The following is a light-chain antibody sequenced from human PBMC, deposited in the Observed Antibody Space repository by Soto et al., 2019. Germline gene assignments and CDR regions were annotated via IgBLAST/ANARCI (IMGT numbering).Light chain of an antibody. J-gene: IGLJ1*01. CDR2: DVS. CDR1: SSDVGGYNA. V-gene: IGLV2-14*01. Sequence: QSALTQPASVSGSPGQSITISCTGTSSDVGGYNAVSWYQQHPGKAPKLMIYDVSNRPSGASDRFSGSKSGNTASLTISGLQAEEEADYYGGSYASGGAYVFGTGTKVTVL. CDR3: GSYASGGAYV.